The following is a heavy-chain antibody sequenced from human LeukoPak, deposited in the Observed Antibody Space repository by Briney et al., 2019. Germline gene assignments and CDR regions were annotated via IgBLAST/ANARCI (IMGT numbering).Heavy chain of an antibody. CDR2: ISSSSSYI. CDR1: GFTFSNAW. D-gene: IGHD3-22*01. CDR3: ARDMKHYYDSSGYLDAFDI. J-gene: IGHJ3*02. Sequence: GGSLRLSCAASGFTFSNAWMSWVRQAPGKGLEWVSSISSSSSYIYYADSVKGRFTISRDNAKNSLYLQMNSLRAGDTAVYYCARDMKHYYDSSGYLDAFDIWGQGTMVTVSS. V-gene: IGHV3-21*01.